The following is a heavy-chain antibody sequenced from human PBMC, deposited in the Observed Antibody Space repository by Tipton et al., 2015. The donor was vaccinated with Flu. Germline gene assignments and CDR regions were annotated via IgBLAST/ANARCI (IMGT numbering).Heavy chain of an antibody. Sequence: GLVKPSETLSLTCSVSGGSINSYFWSWIRQPPGKGLEWIATIYYSGSTYYNPSLKNRVTISVDTSKNQLSLRLSSVTAADTAVYFCARLSYYDVDLKNWYFEYWGRGTLVTVSS. D-gene: IGHD3-16*01. J-gene: IGHJ4*02. CDR2: IYYSGST. CDR1: GGSINSYF. V-gene: IGHV4-59*04. CDR3: ARLSYYDVDLKNWYFEY.